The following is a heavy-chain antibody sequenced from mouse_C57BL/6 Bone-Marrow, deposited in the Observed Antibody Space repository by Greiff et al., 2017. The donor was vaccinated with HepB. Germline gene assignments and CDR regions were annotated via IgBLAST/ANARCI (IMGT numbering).Heavy chain of an antibody. V-gene: IGHV1-54*01. CDR2: INPGSGGT. CDR1: GYAFTNYL. Sequence: QVQLQQSGAELVRPGTSVKVSCKASGYAFTNYLIEWVKQRPGQGLEWIGVINPGSGGTNYNEKFKGKATLTADKSSSTAYMQLSSLTSEDSAVYFCARRRFDGYYEDWYFDVWGTGTTVTVSS. D-gene: IGHD2-3*01. CDR3: ARRRFDGYYEDWYFDV. J-gene: IGHJ1*03.